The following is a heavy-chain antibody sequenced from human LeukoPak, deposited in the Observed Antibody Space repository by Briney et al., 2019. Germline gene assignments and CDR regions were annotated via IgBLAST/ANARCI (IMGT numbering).Heavy chain of an antibody. J-gene: IGHJ4*02. Sequence: GGSLRLSCAASGFTFSSYGMHWVRQAPGKGLEWVAVIWYDGSNKYYADSVKGRFTISRDNSKNTLYLQMNSLRAEDTAVYYCAKDLSHHYYDSSGYLGDWGQGTLVTVSS. CDR2: IWYDGSNK. D-gene: IGHD3-22*01. CDR3: AKDLSHHYYDSSGYLGD. V-gene: IGHV3-33*06. CDR1: GFTFSSYG.